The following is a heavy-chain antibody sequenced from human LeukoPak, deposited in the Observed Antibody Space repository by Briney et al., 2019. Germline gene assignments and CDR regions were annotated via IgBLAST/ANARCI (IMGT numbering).Heavy chain of an antibody. J-gene: IGHJ6*04. CDR3: AELGITMIGGV. CDR2: ISNSGSII. CDR1: GFTFTDYY. D-gene: IGHD3-10*02. V-gene: IGHV3-11*04. Sequence: GGSLRLSCAASGFTFTDYYMGWIRQAPGKGLEWVSYISNSGSIIYYAESGKGRFTISRDNAKNSLYLQMNSLRAEDMAVYYCAELGITMIGGVWGKGTTVTISS.